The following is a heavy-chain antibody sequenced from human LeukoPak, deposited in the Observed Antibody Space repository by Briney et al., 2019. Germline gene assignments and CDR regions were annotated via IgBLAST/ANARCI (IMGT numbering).Heavy chain of an antibody. J-gene: IGHJ5*02. CDR1: GFTFSSYW. V-gene: IGHV3-7*03. CDR3: ARGEEGDWFDP. Sequence: GGSLRLSCAASGFTFSSYWMSWVRQAPGKGLEGVANIKQDGSEKYYVDSVKGRFTISRDNSKNTLYLQMNSLRVEDTAVYYCARGEEGDWFDPWGQGTLVTVSS. CDR2: IKQDGSEK.